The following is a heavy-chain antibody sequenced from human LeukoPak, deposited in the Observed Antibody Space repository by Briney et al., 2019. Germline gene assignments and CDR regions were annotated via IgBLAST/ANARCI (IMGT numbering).Heavy chain of an antibody. V-gene: IGHV3-23*01. J-gene: IGHJ4*02. CDR3: AKDRSYSSGWFDY. CDR1: GFTFSSYA. D-gene: IGHD6-19*01. CDR2: ISGSGGST. Sequence: GRSLRLSCAASGFTFSSYAMSWVRQAPGKGLEWVSAISGSGGSTYYADSVKGRFTISRDTSKNTLYLQMNSLRAEDTAVYYCAKDRSYSSGWFDYWGQGTLVTVSS.